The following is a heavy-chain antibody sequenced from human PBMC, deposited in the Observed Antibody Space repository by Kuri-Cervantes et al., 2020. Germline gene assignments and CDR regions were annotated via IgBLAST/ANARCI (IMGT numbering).Heavy chain of an antibody. V-gene: IGHV3-74*01. D-gene: IGHD2-21*02. Sequence: GGSLRPSCAASGFTFSSYWMHWVRQAPGKGLVWVSRSNSDGSRTSYADSVKGRFTISRDNAKNTLYLQMNSLRAEDTAVYYCARETGPCGGDCYNDAFDIWGQGTKVTVSS. CDR2: SNSDGSRT. CDR1: GFTFSSYW. CDR3: ARETGPCGGDCYNDAFDI. J-gene: IGHJ3*02.